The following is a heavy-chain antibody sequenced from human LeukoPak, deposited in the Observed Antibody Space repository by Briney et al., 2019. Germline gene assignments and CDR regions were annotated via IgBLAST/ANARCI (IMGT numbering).Heavy chain of an antibody. J-gene: IGHJ5*02. CDR2: INPSGGST. D-gene: IGHD3-10*01. CDR1: GYTFTSYY. CDR3: ARARDYYGSGSLGFDP. Sequence: ASVKVSCKASGYTFTSYYMHWVRQAPGQGLEWMGIINPSGGSTSYAQKFQGRVTMTRDTSTSTVYMEPSSLRSEDTAVYYCARARDYYGSGSLGFDPWGQGTLVTVSS. V-gene: IGHV1-46*01.